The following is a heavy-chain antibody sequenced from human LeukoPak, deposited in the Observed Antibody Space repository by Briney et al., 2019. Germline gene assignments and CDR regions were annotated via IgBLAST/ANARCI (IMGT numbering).Heavy chain of an antibody. CDR3: ARHYYDSSGYVAAFDI. CDR1: GGSFSGYY. CDR2: INHSGST. Sequence: SETLSLTCAVYGGSFSGYYWSWIRQPPGKGLEWIGEINHSGSTNYNPSLKSRVTISVDTSKNQFSLKLSSVTAADTAVYYCARHYYDSSGYVAAFDIWGQGTMVTVSS. V-gene: IGHV4-34*01. D-gene: IGHD3-22*01. J-gene: IGHJ3*02.